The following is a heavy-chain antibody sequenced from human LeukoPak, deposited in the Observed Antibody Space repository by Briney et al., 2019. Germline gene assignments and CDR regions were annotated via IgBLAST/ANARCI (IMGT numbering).Heavy chain of an antibody. J-gene: IGHJ4*02. CDR2: ISGSGGST. CDR3: AKELSVRNQFDY. V-gene: IGHV3-23*01. Sequence: GGSLRLSCAASGFTFSSYAMSWVRQAPGKGLEWVSGISGSGGSTYYADSVKGRFTISRDNPKNTLYLQMNSLRAEDTAVYYCAKELSVRNQFDYWGQGTLVTVSS. D-gene: IGHD1-14*01. CDR1: GFTFSSYA.